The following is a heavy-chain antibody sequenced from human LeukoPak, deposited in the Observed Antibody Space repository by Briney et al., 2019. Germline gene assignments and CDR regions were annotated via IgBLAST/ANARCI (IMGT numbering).Heavy chain of an antibody. CDR3: TRMTTGHDY. CDR1: GVSFDDYY. CDR2: INHSGYT. Sequence: SETLSLTCAVSGVSFDDYYWAWVRQTPGKGLEWIGEINHSGYTNDSPSLKSRVPLSIDTSRKQFSLNLRSVTVADAGIYYCTRMTTGHDYWGQGTLVTVSS. D-gene: IGHD4-17*01. J-gene: IGHJ4*02. V-gene: IGHV4-34*01.